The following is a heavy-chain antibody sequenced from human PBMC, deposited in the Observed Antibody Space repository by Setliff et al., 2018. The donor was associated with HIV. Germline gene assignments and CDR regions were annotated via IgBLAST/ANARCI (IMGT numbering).Heavy chain of an antibody. CDR3: ARYALCSDDCSDEGADI. CDR2: INLYKDDT. J-gene: IGHJ4*02. V-gene: IGHV1-18*01. D-gene: IGHD2-21*01. Sequence: EASVKVSCKASGYTFSSYAITWVRQAPGQGLEWMGSINLYKDDTHYAQKFQDRVAMTADTSTNTVYMELRSLRSDDTAVYYCARYALCSDDCSDEGADIWGQGTLVTVSS. CDR1: GYTFSSYA.